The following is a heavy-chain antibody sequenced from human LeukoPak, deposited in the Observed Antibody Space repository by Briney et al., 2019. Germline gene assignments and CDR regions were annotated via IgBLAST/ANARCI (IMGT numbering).Heavy chain of an antibody. CDR2: ISYDGSNK. J-gene: IGHJ4*02. V-gene: IGHV3-30*18. CDR3: AKDSSSSYYFDY. D-gene: IGHD6-19*01. Sequence: GGSLRLSCAASGFTFSSYGMHWVRQAPGKGLEWVAVISYDGSNKYYADSMKGRFTISRDNSKNTLYLQMNSLRAEDTAVYYCAKDSSSSYYFDYWGQGTLVTVSS. CDR1: GFTFSSYG.